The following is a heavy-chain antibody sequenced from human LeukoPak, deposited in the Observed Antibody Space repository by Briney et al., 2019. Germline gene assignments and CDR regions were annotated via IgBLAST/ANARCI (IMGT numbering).Heavy chain of an antibody. Sequence: GGSLRLSCAASGFIFGDYAMHWVRQAPGKGLEWVSYISSSSSTIYYADSVKGRFTISRDNAKNSLYLQMNSLRAEDTAVYYCTPLGDAFDIWGQGTMVTVSS. CDR1: GFIFGDYA. CDR3: TPLGDAFDI. V-gene: IGHV3-48*04. J-gene: IGHJ3*02. CDR2: ISSSSSTI.